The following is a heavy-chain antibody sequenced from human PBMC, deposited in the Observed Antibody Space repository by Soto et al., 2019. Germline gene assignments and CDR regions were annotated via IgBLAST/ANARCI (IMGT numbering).Heavy chain of an antibody. V-gene: IGHV4-59*01. J-gene: IGHJ4*02. CDR1: GGSISSNY. CDR3: ARYRREAVAGYTLDY. Sequence: SETLSLTCTVSGGSISSNYWTWIRQPPGKGLEWIGYVYNSGSTNYNPSLKSRVTISEDTSKSQFSLKVNSMTAADTAVYYCARYRREAVAGYTLDYWGQGILVTVSS. CDR2: VYNSGST. D-gene: IGHD6-13*01.